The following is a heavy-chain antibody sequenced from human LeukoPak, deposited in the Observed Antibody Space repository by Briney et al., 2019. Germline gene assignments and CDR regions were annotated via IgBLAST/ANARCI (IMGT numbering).Heavy chain of an antibody. J-gene: IGHJ3*02. CDR2: IYYSGST. CDR3: ARLPSPRPTYYYDSSGYPRAAFDI. D-gene: IGHD3-22*01. Sequence: SETLSLTCTVSGGSISSSSYYWGWIRQPPGKGLEWIGSIYYSGSTYYNPSLKSRVTISVDTSKNQFSLKLSSVTAADTAVYYCARLPSPRPTYYYDSSGYPRAAFDIWGQGTMVTVSS. V-gene: IGHV4-39*07. CDR1: GGSISSSSYY.